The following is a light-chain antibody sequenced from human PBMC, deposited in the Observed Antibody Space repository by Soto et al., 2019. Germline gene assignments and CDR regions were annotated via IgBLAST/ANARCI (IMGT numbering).Light chain of an antibody. CDR2: GAS. CDR3: QQYGSSPPVT. CDR1: QSVSSSY. J-gene: IGKJ5*01. V-gene: IGKV3-20*01. Sequence: EIVLTQSPGTLSLSPGERATLSCRASQSVSSSYLVWYQQKPGQAPRLLIYGASSRATGIPDRFSGSGSGTDFTLTISRLEPEDFAMYYCQQYGSSPPVTFGQGTRLEIK.